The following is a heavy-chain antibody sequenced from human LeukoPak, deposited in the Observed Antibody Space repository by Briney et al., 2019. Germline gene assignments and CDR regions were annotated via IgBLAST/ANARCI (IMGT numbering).Heavy chain of an antibody. J-gene: IGHJ4*02. V-gene: IGHV5-51*01. CDR1: GYSFTSYW. CDR3: ARLAYRGGDCSPRSYFDY. D-gene: IGHD2-21*02. CDR2: IYPGDSDT. Sequence: HGESLKISCKGSGYSFTSYWIGWVRQMPGKGLEWMGIIYPGDSDTRYSPSFQGQVTISADKSISTAYLQWSSLKASDTAMYYCARLAYRGGDCSPRSYFDYWGQGTLVTVSS.